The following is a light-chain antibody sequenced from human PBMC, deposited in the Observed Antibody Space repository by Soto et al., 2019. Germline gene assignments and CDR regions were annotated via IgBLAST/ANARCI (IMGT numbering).Light chain of an antibody. CDR3: QQYDRTPLYT. Sequence: DIVMTQSPDSLAVSLGERATINCKSSQSVLYSSNNKNYLAWYQQKPGQPPKLLIYWASTRESGVPDRFSGSGSGTDFTLTISSLQAEDVAVYYCQQYDRTPLYTFGQGTKPEIK. J-gene: IGKJ2*01. V-gene: IGKV4-1*01. CDR2: WAS. CDR1: QSVLYSSNNKNY.